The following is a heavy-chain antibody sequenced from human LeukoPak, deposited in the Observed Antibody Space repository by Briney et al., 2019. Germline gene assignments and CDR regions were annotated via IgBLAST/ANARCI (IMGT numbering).Heavy chain of an antibody. J-gene: IGHJ3*02. CDR1: GGSISRDY. D-gene: IGHD3-10*01. V-gene: IGHV4-59*08. CDR3: ARHLWRGGTTDSFDI. Sequence: SETLSLTCTVSGGSISRDYWNWIRQPPGKGLEWIGDIDYSGRTNYNPSLKSRVTISVDTSKNQFSLKLSPVTAADKAVYYCARHLWRGGTTDSFDIWGQGTMVSVSS. CDR2: IDYSGRT.